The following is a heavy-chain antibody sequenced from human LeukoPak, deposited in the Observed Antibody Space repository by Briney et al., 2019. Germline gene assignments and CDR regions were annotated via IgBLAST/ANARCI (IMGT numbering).Heavy chain of an antibody. CDR2: IYYSGST. Sequence: PSETLSLTCTVSGGSISSYYWSWIRHPPGKGLEWVGYIYYSGSTNYNPSLKSRVSMSVDTSKNQFSLTLTSVTVADTAFYYCARGGIRGYSAFDNLDFWGLGTHVTVSS. CDR1: GGSISSYY. V-gene: IGHV4-59*01. J-gene: IGHJ4*02. D-gene: IGHD5-12*01. CDR3: ARGGIRGYSAFDNLDF.